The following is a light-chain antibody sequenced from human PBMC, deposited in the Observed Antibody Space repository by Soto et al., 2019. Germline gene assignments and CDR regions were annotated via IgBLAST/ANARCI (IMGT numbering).Light chain of an antibody. V-gene: IGKV1-5*03. Sequence: DIQMTQSPSTLSASVGDRVTITCRASQSINSWLAWYQQKPGRAPKLLIYKASSLESGVPSRFSGSGSGTEFTHTISSLQPDDFATYYCQQYTSYSTFGQGTKVEIK. CDR3: QQYTSYST. CDR2: KAS. CDR1: QSINSW. J-gene: IGKJ1*01.